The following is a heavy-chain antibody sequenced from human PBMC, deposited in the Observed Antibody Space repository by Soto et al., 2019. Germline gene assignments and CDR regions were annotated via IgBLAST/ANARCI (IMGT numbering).Heavy chain of an antibody. Sequence: QVQLQESGPGLVKPSGTLSLTCAVSGGSISSSNWWSWVRQPPGKGLEWIGEIYHSGSTNYNPSRXXRXPISVDRAKTQLSLKLSSVTAADTAVYYCARVVVGYYYGMAVWGQGTTVTVSS. J-gene: IGHJ6*01. V-gene: IGHV4-4*02. CDR3: ARVVVGYYYGMAV. CDR1: GGSISSSNW. D-gene: IGHD3-22*01. CDR2: IYHSGST.